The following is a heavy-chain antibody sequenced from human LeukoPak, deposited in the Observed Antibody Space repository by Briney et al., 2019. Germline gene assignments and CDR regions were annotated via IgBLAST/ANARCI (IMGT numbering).Heavy chain of an antibody. CDR1: GFTFSSYA. CDR3: AKVSRDGLDY. V-gene: IGHV3-23*01. D-gene: IGHD5-24*01. CDR2: ISGSGGST. J-gene: IGHJ4*02. Sequence: GGSLRLSCAASGFTFSSYAMGWVRQAPGKGLEWVSAISGSGGSTYYADSVKGRFTISRDNSENTLYLQMNSLRAEDTAVYYCAKVSRDGLDYWGQGTLVTVSS.